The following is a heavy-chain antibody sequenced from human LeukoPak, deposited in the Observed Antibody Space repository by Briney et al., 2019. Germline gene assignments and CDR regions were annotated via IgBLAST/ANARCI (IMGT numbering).Heavy chain of an antibody. Sequence: QTGGSLRLSCAASGFTFSTYTMHWVRQAPGKGLEWVSVIYSGGSTYYADSVKGRFTISRDNSKNTLYLQMNSLRAEDTAVYYCARAYQVGWGQGTLVTVSS. V-gene: IGHV3-53*01. CDR3: ARAYQVG. CDR1: GFTFSTYT. D-gene: IGHD2-2*01. CDR2: IYSGGST. J-gene: IGHJ4*02.